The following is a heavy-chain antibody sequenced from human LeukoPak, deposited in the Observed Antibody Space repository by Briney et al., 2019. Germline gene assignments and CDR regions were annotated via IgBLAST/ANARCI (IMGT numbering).Heavy chain of an antibody. CDR3: ASAWGYSSSSLAPFDC. V-gene: IGHV4-34*01. CDR1: GGSFSGYY. Sequence: PSETLSLTCAVYGGSFSGYYWSWIRQPPGKGLEWIGEINHSGSTNYNPSLKSRVTISVDTSKNQFSLKLSSVTAADTAVYYCASAWGYSSSSLAPFDCWGQGTLVTVSS. J-gene: IGHJ4*02. D-gene: IGHD6-6*01. CDR2: INHSGST.